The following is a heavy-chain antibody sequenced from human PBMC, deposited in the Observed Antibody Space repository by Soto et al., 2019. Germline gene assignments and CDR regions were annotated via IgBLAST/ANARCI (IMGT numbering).Heavy chain of an antibody. Sequence: SETLSLTCTVSGGSISTGDDYWSWIRQPPGKGLEWIGYISHSGTTYNPSLKSRVSISVDRSKNQFSLKLTSVTAADTAVYFCARKTIIYSDSSSWFDPWGQGALVTVSS. V-gene: IGHV4-30-2*01. CDR3: ARKTIIYSDSSSWFDP. D-gene: IGHD3-22*01. CDR1: GGSISTGDDY. CDR2: ISHSGTT. J-gene: IGHJ5*02.